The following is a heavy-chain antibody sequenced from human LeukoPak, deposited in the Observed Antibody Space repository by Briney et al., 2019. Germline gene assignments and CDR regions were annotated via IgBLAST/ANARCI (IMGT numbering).Heavy chain of an antibody. D-gene: IGHD4-11*01. J-gene: IGHJ5*02. V-gene: IGHV4-34*01. CDR1: GGSYSGYY. CDR2: INHSGST. Sequence: SETLSLTCAVYGGSYSGYYWSWIRQPPGKGLEWIGEINHSGSTNYNPSLKSRVTISVDTSKNQFSLKLSSVTAADTAVYYCARDNPTSNYGVGTWGWFDPWGQGTLVTVSS. CDR3: ARDNPTSNYGVGTWGWFDP.